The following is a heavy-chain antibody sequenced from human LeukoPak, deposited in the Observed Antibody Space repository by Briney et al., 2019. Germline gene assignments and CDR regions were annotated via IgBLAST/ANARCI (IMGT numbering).Heavy chain of an antibody. V-gene: IGHV3-30*18. CDR3: AKDSLGYCSSTSCYEESWFDY. Sequence: GGSLRLSCAASGFTFSSYGMHWVRQAPGKGLEWVAVISYDGSNKYYADSVKGRFTISRDNSKNTLYLQMNSLRAEDTAVYYCAKDSLGYCSSTSCYEESWFDYWGQGTLVTVSS. J-gene: IGHJ4*02. CDR2: ISYDGSNK. CDR1: GFTFSSYG. D-gene: IGHD2-2*01.